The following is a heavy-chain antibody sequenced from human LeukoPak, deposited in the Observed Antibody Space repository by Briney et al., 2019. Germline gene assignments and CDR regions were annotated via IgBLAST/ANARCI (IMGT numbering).Heavy chain of an antibody. CDR2: IYYSGST. J-gene: IGHJ3*02. D-gene: IGHD6-19*01. CDR3: ASSIAVAVNSYDAFDI. Sequence: SQTLPLTCTVSGGSISSGDYYWSWIRQPPGKGLEWIGYIYYSGSTYYNPSLKSRVTISVDTSKNQFSLKLSSVTAADTAVYYCASSIAVAVNSYDAFDIWGQGTMVTVSS. CDR1: GGSISSGDYY. V-gene: IGHV4-30-4*01.